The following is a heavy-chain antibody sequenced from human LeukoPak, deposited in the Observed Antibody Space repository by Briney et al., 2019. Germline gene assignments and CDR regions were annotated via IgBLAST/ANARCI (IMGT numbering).Heavy chain of an antibody. D-gene: IGHD1-26*01. Sequence: PGGSLRLSCAASGFTFSSYSMNWVRQAPGKGLEWVSHISSSSSTIYYADSVKGRFTISRDNAKSSLYLQMNSLRVEDTAVYYCVRAGYSGSYYFDSWGQGTLVTVSS. CDR3: VRAGYSGSYYFDS. V-gene: IGHV3-48*01. J-gene: IGHJ4*02. CDR2: ISSSSSTI. CDR1: GFTFSSYS.